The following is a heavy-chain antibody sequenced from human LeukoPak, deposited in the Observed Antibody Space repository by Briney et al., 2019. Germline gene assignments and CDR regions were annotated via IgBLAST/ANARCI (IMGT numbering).Heavy chain of an antibody. CDR1: GGSISSYY. CDR2: IYYSGST. V-gene: IGHV4-59*01. D-gene: IGHD6-6*01. J-gene: IGHJ6*03. Sequence: PSETLSLTCTVSGGSISSYYWSWIRQPPGKGLEWIGYIYYSGSTNYNPSLKSRVTISVDTSKNQFSLKLSSVTAADTAVYYCARVSIAARGYYYYYMDVWGKGTTVTVSS. CDR3: ARVSIAARGYYYYYMDV.